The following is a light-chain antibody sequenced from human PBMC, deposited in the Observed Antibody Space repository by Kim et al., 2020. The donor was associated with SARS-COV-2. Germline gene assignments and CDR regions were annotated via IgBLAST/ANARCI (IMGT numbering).Light chain of an antibody. CDR2: DVS. Sequence: GQSITIACTGTSSEVGGYNYVSWYQQHPGKEPQLMIYDVSKRPSGVSNRFSGSKYGNPASLTISGLHTEDEADHYCSSYTSSSTLVFGGGTQLTVL. CDR3: SSYTSSSTLV. CDR1: SSEVGGYNY. V-gene: IGLV2-14*03. J-gene: IGLJ2*01.